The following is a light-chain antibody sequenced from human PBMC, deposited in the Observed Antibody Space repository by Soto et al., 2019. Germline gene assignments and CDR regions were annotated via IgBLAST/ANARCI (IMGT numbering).Light chain of an antibody. CDR1: HDIGTY. J-gene: IGKJ4*01. CDR3: QQFDSVPLT. CDR2: DTS. V-gene: IGKV1-33*01. Sequence: DVQMTQSPSSLSASVGDRVTITCQASHDIGTYLNWYQHKPGKAPKLLIFDTSNLATGVPARFSGGGSDTYFTFTITNLQPEDFAVYYCQQFDSVPLTFGGGTHVEI.